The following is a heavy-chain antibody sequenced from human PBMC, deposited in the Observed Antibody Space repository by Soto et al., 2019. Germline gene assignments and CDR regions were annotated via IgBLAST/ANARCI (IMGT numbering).Heavy chain of an antibody. CDR2: INSDGSST. D-gene: IGHD2-15*01. J-gene: IGHJ4*02. V-gene: IGHV3-74*01. CDR1: GFTFSSYW. Sequence: EVQLVESGGGLVQPGGSLRLSCAASGFTFSSYWMHWVRQAPGKGLVWASRINSDGSSTSYADSVKGRFTISRDNAKNTLYLQMNSLRAEDTAVYYCVITSLVVAAATREDYWGQGTLVTVSS. CDR3: VITSLVVAAATREDY.